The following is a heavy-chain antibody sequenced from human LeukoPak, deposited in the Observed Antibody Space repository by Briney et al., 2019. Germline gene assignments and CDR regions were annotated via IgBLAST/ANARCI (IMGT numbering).Heavy chain of an antibody. J-gene: IGHJ4*02. V-gene: IGHV4-4*08. Sequence: SETLSLTCTVSGGSISNHYWSWIRQPPGKGLEWIGYNYVSGNTNSSPSLRRRVTISIDTSKNQISLKLASVTAADTAVYYCARDAPTYYYDSSGSYWGQGTLVTVSS. CDR3: ARDAPTYYYDSSGSY. D-gene: IGHD3-22*01. CDR2: NYVSGNT. CDR1: GGSISNHY.